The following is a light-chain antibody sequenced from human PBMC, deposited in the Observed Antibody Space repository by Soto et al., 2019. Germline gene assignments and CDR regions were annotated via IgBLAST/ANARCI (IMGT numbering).Light chain of an antibody. Sequence: VLTQSPGTLSLSPGERATLSCRASQRVSSGYLGWYPQMPGQAPRLLLYGASNRAAGSPDRFSGRGSETDFTLTISRLEPEDFAVYYCQQYASSPPWTFGQGTKVEIK. CDR3: QQYASSPPWT. CDR2: GAS. V-gene: IGKV3-20*01. CDR1: QRVSSGY. J-gene: IGKJ1*01.